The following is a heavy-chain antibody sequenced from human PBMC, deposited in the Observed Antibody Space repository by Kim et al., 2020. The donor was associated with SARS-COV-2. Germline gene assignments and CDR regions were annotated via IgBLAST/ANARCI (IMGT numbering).Heavy chain of an antibody. V-gene: IGHV3-9*01. CDR2: ISWNSGSI. CDR3: AKALHNMIVVVTAFDP. D-gene: IGHD3-22*01. Sequence: GGSLRLSCAASGFTFDDYAMHWVRQAQGKGLEWVSGISWNSGSIGYADSVKGRFTISRDNAKNSLYLQMNSLRAEDSALYYCAKALHNMIVVVTAFDPWGQGTLVTVSS. J-gene: IGHJ5*01. CDR1: GFTFDDYA.